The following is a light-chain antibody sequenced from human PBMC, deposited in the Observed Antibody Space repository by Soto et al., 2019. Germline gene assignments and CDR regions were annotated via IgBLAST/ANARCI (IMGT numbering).Light chain of an antibody. Sequence: DIQMTQSPSTLSASVGDRVTITCRASQSISSWLAWYQQKPGKAPKSLIYEASSLQSGVPSRFRGSGSGTEFTLTISSLQPDDFATYYCQQYYSYSPWTFGQGTKVEIK. V-gene: IGKV1-5*03. CDR2: EAS. J-gene: IGKJ1*01. CDR3: QQYYSYSPWT. CDR1: QSISSW.